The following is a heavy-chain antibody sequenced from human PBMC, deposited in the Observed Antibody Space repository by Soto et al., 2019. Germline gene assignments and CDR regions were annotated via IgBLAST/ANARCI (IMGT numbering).Heavy chain of an antibody. CDR2: IIPIFITA. Sequence: QVLLVQSGAEVKKPESSVKVSCKASGGIFSSYAINWVRQAPGQGLEWMGGIIPIFITANYAQKFQDRLNLTADESTTSVCMEVSRLTPEDTAVYFCATPHLRGRHYDFRSPPTASLYHYGLGVWGQGTTVIVSS. J-gene: IGHJ6*02. CDR3: ATPHLRGRHYDFRSPPTASLYHYGLGV. D-gene: IGHD3-3*01. CDR1: GGIFSSYA. V-gene: IGHV1-69*01.